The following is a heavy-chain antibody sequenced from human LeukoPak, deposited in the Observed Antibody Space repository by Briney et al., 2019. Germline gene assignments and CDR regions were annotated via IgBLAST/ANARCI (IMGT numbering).Heavy chain of an antibody. CDR1: GFTFRSYE. Sequence: GGSLRLSCAASGFTFRSYEMNWVRQAPGKGLGWVSYISSSGSTIYYADSVKGRFTISRDNAKNSLYLQMNSLRAEDTAVYYCARDNYGDNSPFDYWGQGTLVTVSS. CDR2: ISSSGSTI. D-gene: IGHD4/OR15-4a*01. V-gene: IGHV3-48*03. CDR3: ARDNYGDNSPFDY. J-gene: IGHJ4*02.